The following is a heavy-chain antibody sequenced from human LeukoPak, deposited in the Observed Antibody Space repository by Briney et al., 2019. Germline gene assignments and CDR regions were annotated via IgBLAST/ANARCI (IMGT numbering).Heavy chain of an antibody. J-gene: IGHJ4*02. Sequence: SETLSLTCTVSGASISTYYWSWIRQPPGKGLEWIGYIYYSGSTYYNPSLKSRVTISVDTSENQFSLKLSSVTAADTAVYYCARYVVYGSGKYYFDYWGQGTLVTVSS. V-gene: IGHV4-59*04. D-gene: IGHD3-10*01. CDR2: IYYSGST. CDR1: GASISTYY. CDR3: ARYVVYGSGKYYFDY.